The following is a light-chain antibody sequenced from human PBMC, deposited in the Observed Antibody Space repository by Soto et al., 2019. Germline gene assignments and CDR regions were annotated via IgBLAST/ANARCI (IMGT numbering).Light chain of an antibody. V-gene: IGKV3-20*01. CDR1: QSVDSST. CDR2: GAS. J-gene: IGKJ4*01. Sequence: EVVLTQSPGTLSLSPGERATLSCRASQSVDSSTLAWYQQKPGQAPRLLISGASKRATGTPDRFSGSGSWTDFTLTISRLEPEDFAVYYCQHFDDSLTFGGGTKVEIK. CDR3: QHFDDSLT.